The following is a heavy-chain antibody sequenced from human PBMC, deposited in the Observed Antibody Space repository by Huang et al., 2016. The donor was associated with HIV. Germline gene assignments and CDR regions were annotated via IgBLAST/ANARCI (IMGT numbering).Heavy chain of an antibody. V-gene: IGHV1-69*13. CDR1: GGTFSSYA. Sequence: QVQLVQSGAEVKKPGSSVKVSCKASGGTFSSYAISWVRQAPGQGLEGMGGFIPIVGTANYAQKFQGRVTITADESTSTSYMELSSLRSEDTAVYYCARARGYYDSSVSYYFDYWGQGTLVTVSS. CDR2: FIPIVGTA. CDR3: ARARGYYDSSVSYYFDY. J-gene: IGHJ4*02. D-gene: IGHD3-22*01.